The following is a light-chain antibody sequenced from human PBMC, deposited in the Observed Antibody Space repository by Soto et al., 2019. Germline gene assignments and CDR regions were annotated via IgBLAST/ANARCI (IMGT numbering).Light chain of an antibody. CDR1: QGINSF. CDR2: ASS. Sequence: IQLTQSPSSLSASVGDIVTITCRASQGINSFLAWYQQKPGKDPKLLIYASSTLQSGVPSRFSGSGSGTDFILTISSLQPEDFATYYCQQLERYPSTFGGGTKGEIK. J-gene: IGKJ4*01. CDR3: QQLERYPST. V-gene: IGKV1-9*01.